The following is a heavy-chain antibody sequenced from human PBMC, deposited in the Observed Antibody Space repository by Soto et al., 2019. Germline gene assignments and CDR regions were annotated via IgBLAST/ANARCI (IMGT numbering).Heavy chain of an antibody. CDR3: ARDANLITFGGVIPNPYFDY. Sequence: SETLSLTCTVSGGSISSGGYYWSWIRQHPGKGLEWIGYIYYSGSTYYNPSLKSRVTISVDTSKNQFSLKLSSVTAADTAVYYCARDANLITFGGVIPNPYFDYWGQGTLVTVSS. CDR2: IYYSGST. V-gene: IGHV4-31*03. J-gene: IGHJ4*02. D-gene: IGHD3-16*02. CDR1: GGSISSGGYY.